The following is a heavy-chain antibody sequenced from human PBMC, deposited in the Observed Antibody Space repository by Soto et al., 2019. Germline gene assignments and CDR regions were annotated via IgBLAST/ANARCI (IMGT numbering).Heavy chain of an antibody. V-gene: IGHV3-23*01. J-gene: IGHJ4*02. CDR2: ISGSGGNT. CDR3: AKRLTTVTMVFDC. Sequence: EVQLLESGGDLVQPGGSLRLSCAASGLTSSTYAMSWVRQAPGKGLEWVSGISGSGGNTYYADSVKGRFTISRDNSKNMLHLQMNSLRAEDTAVYYCAKRLTTVTMVFDCWGQGTLVTVSS. CDR1: GLTSSTYA. D-gene: IGHD4-17*01.